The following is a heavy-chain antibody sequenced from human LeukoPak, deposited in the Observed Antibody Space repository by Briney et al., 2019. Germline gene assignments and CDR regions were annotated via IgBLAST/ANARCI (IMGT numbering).Heavy chain of an antibody. Sequence: ASVKVSCKASGYTLTSYDINWVRQAPGQGLEWMGWMNPNSGNTGYAQKFQGRVTIGRNISRSTAYMELTSLRSEDTAVYYCARDLGVVTPRFDPWGQGTLVIVSS. V-gene: IGHV1-8*03. CDR2: MNPNSGNT. D-gene: IGHD3-3*01. CDR3: ARDLGVVTPRFDP. CDR1: GYTLTSYD. J-gene: IGHJ5*02.